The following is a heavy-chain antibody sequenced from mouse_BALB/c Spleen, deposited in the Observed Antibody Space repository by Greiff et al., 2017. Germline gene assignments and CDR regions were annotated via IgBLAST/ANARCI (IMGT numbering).Heavy chain of an antibody. CDR1: GFTFTDYY. J-gene: IGHJ2*01. CDR3: ARDTVHLDY. Sequence: EVQLQQSGGGLVQPGGSLKLSCATSGFTFTDYYMSWVRQPPGKALEWLGFIRNKANGYTTEYSASVKGLFTISRDNSQSILYLQMNTLRAEDSATYCCARDTVHLDYGGQGTTLSVSS. CDR2: IRNKANGYTT. V-gene: IGHV7-3*02.